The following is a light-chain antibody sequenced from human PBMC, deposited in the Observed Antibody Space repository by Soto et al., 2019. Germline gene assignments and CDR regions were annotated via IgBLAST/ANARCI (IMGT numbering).Light chain of an antibody. Sequence: EIVMTQCPATLSLSPGERATLSCRASQSVSSNLAWYQQKPGQAPRLLIYGASTRATGIPARFSGSGSGTEFTLTISSLQSEDFAVYYCQQFNNWPRTFGQGTKV. V-gene: IGKV3-15*01. CDR3: QQFNNWPRT. CDR1: QSVSSN. J-gene: IGKJ1*01. CDR2: GAS.